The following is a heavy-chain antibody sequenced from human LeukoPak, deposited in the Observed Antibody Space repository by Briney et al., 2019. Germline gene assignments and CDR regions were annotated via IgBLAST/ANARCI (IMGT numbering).Heavy chain of an antibody. CDR3: ARVSYQEGVDY. V-gene: IGHV4-59*10. CDR1: GGSFSGYY. J-gene: IGHJ4*02. Sequence: SETLSLTCAVYGGSFSGYYWTWLRQPAGKGLEWIGRISPSGSTNHNPSLTSRVTISVDTSKNQFSLKLNFVTAADTAVYYCARVSYQEGVDYWGQGTLVTVSS. CDR2: ISPSGST. D-gene: IGHD2-2*01.